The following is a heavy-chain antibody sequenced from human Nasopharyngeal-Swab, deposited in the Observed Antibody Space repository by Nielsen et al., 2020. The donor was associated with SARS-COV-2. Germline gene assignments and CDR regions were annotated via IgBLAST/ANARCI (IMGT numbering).Heavy chain of an antibody. CDR3: ARVSMVRGVINYYYGMDV. J-gene: IGHJ6*02. CDR2: INHSGST. Sequence: SETLSLTCAVYGGSFSGYYWSWIRQPPGKGLEWIGEINHSGSTNYNPSLKSRVTISVDTSKNQFSLKLSSATAADTAVYYCARVSMVRGVINYYYGMDVWGQGTTVTVSS. D-gene: IGHD3-10*01. CDR1: GGSFSGYY. V-gene: IGHV4-34*01.